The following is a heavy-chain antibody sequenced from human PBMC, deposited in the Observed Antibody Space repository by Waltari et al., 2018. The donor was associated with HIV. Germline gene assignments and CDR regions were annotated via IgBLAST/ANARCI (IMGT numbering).Heavy chain of an antibody. CDR1: GASLSSSISA. J-gene: IGHJ3*02. CDR2: IDTSGST. CDR3: ARRGIQLWFYAFDI. V-gene: IGHV4-61*02. Sequence: QMQLSETGPGLLTPAQTWSRTRTVSGASLSSSISARRWVRQPAGKGLEWFGRIDTSGSTNYNPSLKSRVTISVDTSKNQFSLKLSSVTAADTAVYYCARRGIQLWFYAFDIWGQGTMVTVSS. D-gene: IGHD5-18*01.